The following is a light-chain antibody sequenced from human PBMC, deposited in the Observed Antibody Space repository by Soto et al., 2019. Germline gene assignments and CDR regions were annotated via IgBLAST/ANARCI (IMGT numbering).Light chain of an antibody. CDR3: QQYNDWPPIT. CDR1: DVVGSN. Sequence: EKVMKQSLDTLSVYPGESATLSCRASDVVGSNLAWYQQKPGQAPRLLIYGASTRATGIPGRFSGSGFGTEFTLTISGLQPEDFAVYYCQQYNDWPPITFGQGTRQENK. CDR2: GAS. V-gene: IGKV3-15*01. J-gene: IGKJ5*01.